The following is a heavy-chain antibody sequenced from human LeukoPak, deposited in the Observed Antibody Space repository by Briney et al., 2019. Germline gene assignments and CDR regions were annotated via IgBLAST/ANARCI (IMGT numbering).Heavy chain of an antibody. CDR1: GYTLTSYD. CDR3: ARDYQVDEYPAPKSYSAFDI. V-gene: IGHV1-8*01. J-gene: IGHJ3*02. Sequence: ASVKVSCKASGYTLTSYDINWVRQATGQGLEWMGWMNPNSGRTGYAQNFQGRVTMTTDTSTSTAYMELRSLRSDDTAVYYCARDYQVDEYPAPKSYSAFDIWGQGTMVTVSS. CDR2: MNPNSGRT. D-gene: IGHD1-26*01.